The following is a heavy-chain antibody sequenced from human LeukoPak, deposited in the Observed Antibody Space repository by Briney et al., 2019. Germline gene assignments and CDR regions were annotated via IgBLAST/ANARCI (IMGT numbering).Heavy chain of an antibody. D-gene: IGHD3-10*01. V-gene: IGHV4-34*01. CDR2: INHSGST. CDR1: GGSFSGYY. Sequence: SETLSLTCAVYGGSFSGYYWSWIRQPPGKGLEWIGEINHSGSTNYNPSLKSRVTISVDTSKNQFSLKLSSVTAADTAVYYCARRLVRGVPRLRGWFDPWGQGTLVTVSS. J-gene: IGHJ5*02. CDR3: ARRLVRGVPRLRGWFDP.